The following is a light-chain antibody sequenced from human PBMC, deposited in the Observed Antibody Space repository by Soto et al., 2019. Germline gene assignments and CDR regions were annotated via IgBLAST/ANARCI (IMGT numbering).Light chain of an antibody. Sequence: EIVLTQSPGTLSLSPGERATLSCRASQSVSSSYLSWYQQKPGQAPRLLIYGASSKAAGIPDRFSGSGSGTVFTLTISRLEPEDFAVYYCQHYGSSPTFGQGTKVEIK. J-gene: IGKJ1*01. CDR1: QSVSSSY. CDR2: GAS. V-gene: IGKV3-20*01. CDR3: QHYGSSPT.